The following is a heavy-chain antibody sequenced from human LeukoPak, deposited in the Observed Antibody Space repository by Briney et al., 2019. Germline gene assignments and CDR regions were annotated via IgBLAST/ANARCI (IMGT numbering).Heavy chain of an antibody. CDR2: IYTSGST. CDR1: GASISSYY. CDR3: ASGAVVDAFDI. J-gene: IGHJ3*02. D-gene: IGHD4-23*01. V-gene: IGHV4-4*07. Sequence: SETLSLTCTVSGASISSYYWSWIRQPAGKGLEWIGRIYTSGSTNYNPSLKSRVTMSADTSKNQFSLKLSPVTAADTAVYFCASGAVVDAFDIWGQGTMVTVSS.